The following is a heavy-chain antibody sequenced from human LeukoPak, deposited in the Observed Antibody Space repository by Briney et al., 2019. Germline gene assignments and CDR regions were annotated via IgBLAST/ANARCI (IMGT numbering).Heavy chain of an antibody. D-gene: IGHD6-6*01. CDR1: GYSFTSYW. CDR2: IYPGDSDT. J-gene: IGHJ3*02. V-gene: IGHV5-51*01. CDR3: ARRTSRSSSSGFAFDI. Sequence: GESLQISCQGSGYSFTSYWIGWVRQMPGKGLEWMGIIYPGDSDTRYSPSFQGQVTISADKSISTAYLQWSSLKASDTAMYYCARRTSRSSSSGFAFDIWGQGTMVTVSS.